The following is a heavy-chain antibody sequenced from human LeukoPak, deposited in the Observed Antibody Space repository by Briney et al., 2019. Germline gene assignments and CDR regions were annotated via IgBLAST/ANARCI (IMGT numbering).Heavy chain of an antibody. CDR3: ARDFYAGINDAFDI. CDR1: GGSISSYY. CDR2: IYTSGST. V-gene: IGHV4-4*07. J-gene: IGHJ3*02. Sequence: PSETLSLTCTVSGGSISSYYWSWIRQPAGKGLEWIGRIYTSGSTNYNPSLKSRLTMSVDTSKNQFSLKLSSVTAADTAVYYCARDFYAGINDAFDIWGQGTMVTVSS. D-gene: IGHD3-16*01.